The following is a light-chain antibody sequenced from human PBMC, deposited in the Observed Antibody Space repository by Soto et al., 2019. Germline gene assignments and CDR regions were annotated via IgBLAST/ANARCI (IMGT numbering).Light chain of an antibody. CDR3: QQSSTARA. V-gene: IGKV1-39*01. CDR1: QTISTY. Sequence: DIQMTQSPSSLSASVGDRFTITCRASQTISTYLNWYQQKPGKAPRLLIYDASSLLSGVPSRFSGSGSGTDFTLTIASLQPEDFATYYCQQSSTARAFGQGTKVDIK. CDR2: DAS. J-gene: IGKJ1*01.